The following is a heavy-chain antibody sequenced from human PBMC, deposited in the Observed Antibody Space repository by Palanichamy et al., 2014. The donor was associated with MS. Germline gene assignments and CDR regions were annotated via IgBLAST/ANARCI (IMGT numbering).Heavy chain of an antibody. D-gene: IGHD2-21*01. Sequence: QVQLVQSGAEVKKPGASVRVSCKASGYTFISYYMHWVRQAPGQGLEWMGIIKPGGDITTYARKFQGRVTITRDTSTSTVYMERTSLRSEDTAVYYCAREIPENYYFDYWGQGTLVTVSS. V-gene: IGHV1-46*01. CDR3: AREIPENYYFDY. J-gene: IGHJ4*02. CDR1: GYTFISYY. CDR2: IKPGGDIT.